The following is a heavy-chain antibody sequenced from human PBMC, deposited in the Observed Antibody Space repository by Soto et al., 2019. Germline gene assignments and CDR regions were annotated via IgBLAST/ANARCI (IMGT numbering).Heavy chain of an antibody. CDR1: GGSFSGYY. D-gene: IGHD1-26*01. CDR2: LTHDGNI. Sequence: SETLSLTCAVFGGSFSGYYWTWIRQPPGKGLEWIGELTHDGNINYNPSLKSRVTISVDTSKNQFSLRLSFVTAADTAVYFCARGLISGSHYSGGWYYFDSWGQGTQVTVS. J-gene: IGHJ4*02. CDR3: ARGLISGSHYSGGWYYFDS. V-gene: IGHV4-34*01.